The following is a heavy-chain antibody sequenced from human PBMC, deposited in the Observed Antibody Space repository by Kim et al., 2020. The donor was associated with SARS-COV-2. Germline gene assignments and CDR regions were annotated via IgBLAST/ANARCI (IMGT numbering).Heavy chain of an antibody. V-gene: IGHV4-59*12. D-gene: IGHD2-8*01. CDR2: IYYSGST. J-gene: IGHJ4*02. CDR1: GGSISSYY. Sequence: SETLSLTCTASGGSISSYYWSWIRQPPGKGLEWIGYIYYSGSTNYNPSLKSRVIISVDTSKNQFSLKLSSVTAADTAVYYCASGLRKYYFNYWGQGTLVT. CDR3: ASGLRKYYFNY.